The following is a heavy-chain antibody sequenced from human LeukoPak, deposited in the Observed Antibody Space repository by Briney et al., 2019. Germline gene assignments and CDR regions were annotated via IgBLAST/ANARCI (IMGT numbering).Heavy chain of an antibody. CDR1: GFTFSGSA. V-gene: IGHV3-73*01. CDR2: IRSKANSYAT. CDR3: ARDLEALPALLWGVVPAANGAGDY. J-gene: IGHJ4*02. Sequence: GGSLKLSCAASGFTFSGSAMHWVRQASGKGLEWVGRIRSKANSYATAYAASVKGRFTISRDDSKNTAYLQMNSLKTEDTAVYYCARDLEALPALLWGVVPAANGAGDYWGQGTLVTVSS. D-gene: IGHD2-2*01.